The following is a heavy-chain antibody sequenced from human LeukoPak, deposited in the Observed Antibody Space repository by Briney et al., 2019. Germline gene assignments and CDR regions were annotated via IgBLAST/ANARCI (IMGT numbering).Heavy chain of an antibody. D-gene: IGHD3-22*01. CDR1: GGSISSGGYY. Sequence: SETLSLTCTVSGGSISSGGYYWSWIRQHPGKGLEWIGYIYYSGSTNYNPSLKSRVTISVDTSKNQFSLKLSSVTAADTAVYYCASQSAKYYYDSSGSDYWGQGTLVTVSS. CDR3: ASQSAKYYYDSSGSDY. CDR2: IYYSGST. V-gene: IGHV4-31*03. J-gene: IGHJ4*02.